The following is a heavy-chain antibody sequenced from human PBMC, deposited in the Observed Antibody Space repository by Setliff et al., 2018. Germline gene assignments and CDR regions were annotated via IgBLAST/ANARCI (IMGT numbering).Heavy chain of an antibody. CDR3: ARESATIGEFPLYYFDK. Sequence: SETLSLTCAAYGGTFSDYHWTWIRQSPEKGLEWIGEINHHGSTNYNPSLKSRVTISIDTSKDQFSLRLSSVTAADAAVYFCARESATIGEFPLYYFDKWGQGIPVTVSS. CDR2: INHHGST. D-gene: IGHD3-10*01. J-gene: IGHJ4*02. V-gene: IGHV4-34*01. CDR1: GGTFSDYH.